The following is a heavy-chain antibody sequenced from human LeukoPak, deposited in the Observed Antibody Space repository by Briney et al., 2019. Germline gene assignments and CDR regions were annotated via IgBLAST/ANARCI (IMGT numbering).Heavy chain of an antibody. Sequence: PSEPLSLTCTVSGGPISSYYWSWIRQPPGKGRGWIGYIYYSGSTNYNPSLKSRVTISVDTSKNQFSLKLSSVTAADTAVYYCARALWFGVGHAFDIWGQGTMVTVSS. V-gene: IGHV4-59*01. D-gene: IGHD3-10*01. J-gene: IGHJ3*02. CDR2: IYYSGST. CDR1: GGPISSYY. CDR3: ARALWFGVGHAFDI.